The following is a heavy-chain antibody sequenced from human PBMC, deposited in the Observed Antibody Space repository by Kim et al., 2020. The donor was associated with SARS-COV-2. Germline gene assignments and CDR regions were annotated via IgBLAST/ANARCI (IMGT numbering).Heavy chain of an antibody. CDR3: ARDKADPTSDYYYGMDV. J-gene: IGHJ6*02. CDR2: INPSGGST. V-gene: IGHV1-46*01. Sequence: ASVKVSCKASGYTFTSYYMHWVRQAPGQGLEWMGIINPSGGSTSYAQKFQGRVTMTRDTSTSTVYMELSSLRSEDTAVYYCARDKADPTSDYYYGMDVWGQGTTVTVSS. CDR1: GYTFTSYY. D-gene: IGHD6-13*01.